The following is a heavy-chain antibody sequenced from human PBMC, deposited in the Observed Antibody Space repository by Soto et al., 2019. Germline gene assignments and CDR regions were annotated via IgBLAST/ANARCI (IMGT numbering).Heavy chain of an antibody. CDR1: GFTVSNNY. J-gene: IGHJ4*02. Sequence: EVQVVESGGGLVQPGGSLRLTCAASGFTVSNNYMSWVRQAPGKGLEWISVIFSDGSTYYADSVKGRFTISRDNSENTLYLLITSLTAEDTAVYYCARDPFQVIGYWGQGTLGTFSS. CDR2: IFSDGST. V-gene: IGHV3-66*01. CDR3: ARDPFQVIGY.